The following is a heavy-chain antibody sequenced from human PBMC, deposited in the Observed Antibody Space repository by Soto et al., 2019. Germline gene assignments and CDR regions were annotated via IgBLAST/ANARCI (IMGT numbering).Heavy chain of an antibody. CDR2: ISHDGSDR. CDR3: PTGTAMAYPWFDP. V-gene: IGHV3-30*03. Sequence: QVELVESGGGVVQPGRSLRLSCEASGFTFSGYGMHWVRQAPGKGLEWVAAISHDGSDRYYADSVKGRFTISRDNSKNTLYLQMTSLRSEDTAIYYCPTGTAMAYPWFDPWGQGTLVTVSS. J-gene: IGHJ5*02. D-gene: IGHD5-18*01. CDR1: GFTFSGYG.